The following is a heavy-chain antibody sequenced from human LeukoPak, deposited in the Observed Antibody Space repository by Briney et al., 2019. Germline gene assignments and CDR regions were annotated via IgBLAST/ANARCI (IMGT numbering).Heavy chain of an antibody. V-gene: IGHV4-34*01. CDR1: GGSFSGYY. CDR3: AREVQHYAGSVYDHVAFDI. Sequence: PSETLFLTCAAYGGSFSGYYWSWIRKPPGKGLEWVGEINHSGSTNYNPSLKSRVTILADTSKSQFSLKLSYVTAADTAVYYCAREVQHYAGSVYDHVAFDIWGQGTMVTVSS. CDR2: INHSGST. J-gene: IGHJ3*02. D-gene: IGHD3-22*01.